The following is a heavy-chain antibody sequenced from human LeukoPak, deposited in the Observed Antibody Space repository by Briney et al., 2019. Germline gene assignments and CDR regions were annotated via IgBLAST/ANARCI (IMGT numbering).Heavy chain of an antibody. CDR1: GYTLSDYY. CDR3: ARVRGNSCDY. Sequence: AAVKVSCKTSGYTLSDYYMHWVRQAPGQGLEWMGWIRGDTGDTDSPQKFQGRVTMTRDTSSNTAYMELSRLTFDDTDRYFCARVRGNSCDYWGQGTLVTVSS. CDR2: IRGDTGDT. J-gene: IGHJ4*02. D-gene: IGHD6-13*01. V-gene: IGHV1-2*02.